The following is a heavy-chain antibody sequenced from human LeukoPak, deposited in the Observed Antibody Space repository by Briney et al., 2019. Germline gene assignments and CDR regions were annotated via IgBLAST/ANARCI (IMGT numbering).Heavy chain of an antibody. CDR3: AREGRRTMVRGPIYYNYYYMDF. D-gene: IGHD3-10*01. CDR2: IKQDGSKK. J-gene: IGHJ6*03. V-gene: IGHV3-7*01. CDR1: AFTFSSYW. Sequence: GGSLRLSCAASAFTFSSYWMSWVRQAPGKGLEWVANIKQDGSKKYYVDSVKGRFTISRDNAKNSLYLQMNSLRAEDTAVYYCAREGRRTMVRGPIYYNYYYMDFWGKGTTVTVSS.